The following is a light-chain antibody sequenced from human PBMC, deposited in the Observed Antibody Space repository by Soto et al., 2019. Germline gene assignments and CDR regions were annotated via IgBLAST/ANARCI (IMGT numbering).Light chain of an antibody. CDR1: SSNIGARFD. Sequence: QSVLTQPPSVSGAPGQRVTISCTGSSSNIGARFDVHWYQQFPGAAPKLLIYANNNRPSGVPDRFSASKSGTSASLAITGLQAEDEADYYCQSYDNSLSGSGGVFGGGTKLTVL. J-gene: IGLJ3*02. CDR2: ANN. CDR3: QSYDNSLSGSGGV. V-gene: IGLV1-40*01.